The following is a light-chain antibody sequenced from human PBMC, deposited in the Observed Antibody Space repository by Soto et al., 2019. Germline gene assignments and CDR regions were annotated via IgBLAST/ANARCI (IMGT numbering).Light chain of an antibody. J-gene: IGLJ1*01. CDR2: DDN. Sequence: VLTQPPSVSAAPGQKVTSSFSVRSSNIGGNSVSWYQQLPGTAPKLLIYDDNKRPSGIPDRFSGSKSGTSATLGITGFQTGDEADYYCGSWDSSLSAYVFGTGTKVTVL. CDR3: GSWDSSLSAYV. CDR1: SSNIGGNS. V-gene: IGLV1-51*01.